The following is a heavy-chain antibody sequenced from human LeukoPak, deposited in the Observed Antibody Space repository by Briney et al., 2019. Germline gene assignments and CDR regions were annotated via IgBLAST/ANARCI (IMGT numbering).Heavy chain of an antibody. CDR1: GGSISNYY. V-gene: IGHV4-59*01. CDR3: ASSRGKYYYDTSGHYYVDSFDF. D-gene: IGHD3-22*01. CDR2: ISYSGNT. J-gene: IGHJ4*02. Sequence: SETLSLTCTVSGGSISNYYWSWIRQPPGKGLEWIGYISYSGNTNRNPSLKSRVTMSVDTSKNQFSLKLSSVTAADTAVYYCASSRGKYYYDTSGHYYVDSFDFWGQGTLVTVSS.